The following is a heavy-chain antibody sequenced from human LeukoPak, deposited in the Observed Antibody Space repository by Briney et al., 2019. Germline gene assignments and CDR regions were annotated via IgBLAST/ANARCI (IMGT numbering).Heavy chain of an antibody. J-gene: IGHJ3*01. V-gene: IGHV3-13*04. CDR2: IDTVGNT. D-gene: IGHD3-16*01. Sequence: GGSLGLSCAASVYTLRRYDMHCVSHATAKGWEWVSAIDTVGNTFYPGSVRGRFSISRENAKSSLYLQMNNVRAGDTAVYYCARTSKVTSVMDTWGQGTMVTVSS. CDR3: ARTSKVTSVMDT. CDR1: VYTLRRYD.